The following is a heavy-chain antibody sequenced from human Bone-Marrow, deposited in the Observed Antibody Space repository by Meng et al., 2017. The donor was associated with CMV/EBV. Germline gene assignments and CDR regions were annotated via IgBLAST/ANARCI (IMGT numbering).Heavy chain of an antibody. CDR1: GFTFSTYW. J-gene: IGHJ4*02. V-gene: IGHV3-7*01. CDR2: IKQDGSEK. CDR3: AREDFWGSLFSQDY. D-gene: IGHD3-3*01. Sequence: GESLKISCAASGFTFSTYWMSWVRQAPGKGLEWVANIKQDGSEKYYVDSVKGRFTISRDNAKNSLYLQMNSLRVEDTAVYYCAREDFWGSLFSQDYWGQGTLVTVSS.